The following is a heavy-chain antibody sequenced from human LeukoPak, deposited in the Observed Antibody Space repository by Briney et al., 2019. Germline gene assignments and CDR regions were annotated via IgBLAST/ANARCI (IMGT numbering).Heavy chain of an antibody. V-gene: IGHV1-69*02. CDR3: AAEGDIVVVPAAISRYNWFDP. CDR2: TIPILGIA. CDR1: GGTFSSYT. D-gene: IGHD2-2*02. Sequence: ASVKVSCTASGGTFSSYTISWVRQAPGQGLEWMGRTIPILGIANYAQKFQGRVTITADKSTSTAYMELSSLRSEDTAVYYCAAEGDIVVVPAAISRYNWFDPWGQGTLVTVSS. J-gene: IGHJ5*02.